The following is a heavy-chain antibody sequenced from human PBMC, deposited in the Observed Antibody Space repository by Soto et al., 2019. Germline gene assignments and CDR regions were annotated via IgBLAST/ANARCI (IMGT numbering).Heavy chain of an antibody. J-gene: IGHJ5*02. CDR1: GDSVSSDTHF. V-gene: IGHV4-61*01. Sequence: ASETLSLTCTVSGDSVSSDTHFWTWIRQPPGKGLEWIAYISYTGDTNYNPSLRSRVTISIDTSRNQFSLTLTSVTAADTAVYFCARIVVGATVDLWGQGSLVTVSS. CDR2: ISYTGDT. D-gene: IGHD1-26*01. CDR3: ARIVVGATVDL.